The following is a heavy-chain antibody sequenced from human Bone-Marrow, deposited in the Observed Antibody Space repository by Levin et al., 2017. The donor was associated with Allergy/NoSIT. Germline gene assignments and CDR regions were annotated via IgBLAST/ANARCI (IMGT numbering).Heavy chain of an antibody. CDR3: AKDLRSGWYGVDY. J-gene: IGHJ4*02. V-gene: IGHV3-30*18. CDR2: ISYDGSNK. D-gene: IGHD6-19*01. Sequence: GGSLRLSCAASGFTFSSYGMHWVRQAPGKGLEWVAVISYDGSNKYYADSVKGRFTISRDNSKNTLYLQMNSLRAEDTAVYYCAKDLRSGWYGVDYWGQGTLVTVSS. CDR1: GFTFSSYG.